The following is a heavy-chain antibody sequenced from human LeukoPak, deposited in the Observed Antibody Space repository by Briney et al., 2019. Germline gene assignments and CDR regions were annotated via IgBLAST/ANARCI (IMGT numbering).Heavy chain of an antibody. CDR1: GFTFSNYW. Sequence: GGSLRVSCAASGFTFSNYWMHWVRQGPGMGLVWVSRSNGDGTDTIYADSVKGRFTISRDNAKNTLYLQMNSLRAEDTAVYYCARDSHGGVDYWGQGTLVTVSS. V-gene: IGHV3-74*01. CDR3: ARDSHGGVDY. D-gene: IGHD3-10*01. CDR2: SNGDGTDT. J-gene: IGHJ4*02.